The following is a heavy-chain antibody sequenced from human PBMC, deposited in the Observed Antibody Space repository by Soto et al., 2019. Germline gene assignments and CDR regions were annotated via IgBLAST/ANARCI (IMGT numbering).Heavy chain of an antibody. J-gene: IGHJ4*02. Sequence: AGGSLRLSCAASGFTFSSYAMSWVRQAPGKGLEWVSAISGSGGSTYYADSVKGRFTISRDNSKNTLYLQMNSLRAEDTAVYYCAKDFRWVPAAYDFDYWGQGTLVTVSS. CDR1: GFTFSSYA. V-gene: IGHV3-23*01. CDR3: AKDFRWVPAAYDFDY. CDR2: ISGSGGST. D-gene: IGHD2-2*01.